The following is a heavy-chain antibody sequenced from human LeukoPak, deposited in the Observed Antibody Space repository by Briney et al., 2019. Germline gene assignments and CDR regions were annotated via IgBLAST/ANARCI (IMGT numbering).Heavy chain of an antibody. CDR1: GYTFTSYG. D-gene: IGHD3-10*01. V-gene: IGHV1-18*01. Sequence: GASVKVSCKASGYTFTSYGISWVRQAPGQGLEWMGWISAYNGNTNYAQKLQGRVTMTTDTSTSTAYMELRSLRSDDTAVYYCARDQSGLHYGSGSYYNQPFDYWGQGTLVTVSS. CDR3: ARDQSGLHYGSGSYYNQPFDY. CDR2: ISAYNGNT. J-gene: IGHJ4*02.